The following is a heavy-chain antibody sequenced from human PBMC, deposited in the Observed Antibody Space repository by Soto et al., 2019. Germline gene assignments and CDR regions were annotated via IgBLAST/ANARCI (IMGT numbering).Heavy chain of an antibody. D-gene: IGHD4-4*01. J-gene: IGHJ6*02. Sequence: QVQLVQSGAEVKKPGASVKVSCKASGYTFTSYYMHWVRLAPGRGLEWMGIINPDGGGTSYAQQVQGRVIMTRDTTTSTDYMEMSSLRSEHTAVYYCAVGANYLSMDVWCQATAVTVSS. CDR3: AVGANYLSMDV. CDR1: GYTFTSYY. CDR2: INPDGGGT. V-gene: IGHV1-46*01.